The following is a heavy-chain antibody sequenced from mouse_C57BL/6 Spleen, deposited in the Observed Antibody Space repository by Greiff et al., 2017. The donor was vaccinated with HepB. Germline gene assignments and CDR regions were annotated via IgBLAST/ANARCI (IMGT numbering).Heavy chain of an antibody. V-gene: IGHV1-64*01. CDR2: IHPNSGST. J-gene: IGHJ2*01. CDR3: ARHGSSLFDY. CDR1: GYTFTSYW. D-gene: IGHD1-1*01. Sequence: VKLQQPGAELVKPGASVKLSCKASGYTFTSYWMHWVKQRPGQGLEWIGMIHPNSGSTNYNEKFKSKATLTVDKSSSTAYMQLSSLTSEDSAVYYCARHGSSLFDYWGQGTTLTVSS.